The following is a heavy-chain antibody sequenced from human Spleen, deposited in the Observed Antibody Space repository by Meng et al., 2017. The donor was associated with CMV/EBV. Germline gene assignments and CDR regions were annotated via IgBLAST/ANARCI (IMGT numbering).Heavy chain of an antibody. CDR3: AKVKRDWFRLPQYYFDY. J-gene: IGHJ4*02. V-gene: IGHV3-23*01. CDR2: ISGPGGST. CDR1: RFTFSDYL. Sequence: GESLKISCAVSRFTFSDYLMNWVRQVPGKGLEWVSGISGPGGSTYYADSVTGRFTLSRDNSKSTLYLQMSSLTAEDTAVYYCAKVKRDWFRLPQYYFDYWGQGTLVTVSS. D-gene: IGHD3-3*01.